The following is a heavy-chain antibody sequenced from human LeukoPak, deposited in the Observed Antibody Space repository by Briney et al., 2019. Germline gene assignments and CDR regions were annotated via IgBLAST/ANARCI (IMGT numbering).Heavy chain of an antibody. V-gene: IGHV1-69*01. J-gene: IGHJ5*02. CDR2: IIPIFGTA. CDR1: GGTYSSYA. D-gene: IGHD2-2*01. Sequence: SVKVSCKASGGTYSSYAISWVRQAPGQGLEWMGGIIPIFGTANYAQKFQGRVTITADESTSTAYMELSSLRSEDTAVYYCARHYCSSTSCYVDGWFDPWGQGTLVTVSS. CDR3: ARHYCSSTSCYVDGWFDP.